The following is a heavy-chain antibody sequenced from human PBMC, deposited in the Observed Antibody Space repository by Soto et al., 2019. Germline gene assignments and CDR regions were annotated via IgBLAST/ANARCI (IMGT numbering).Heavy chain of an antibody. Sequence: SHYRKNWVRQAPGKGLEWVSSISSSSSYIYYADSVKGRFTISRDNAKNTLYLQMNSLRAEDTAVYYCAKDPDSSSWYWFDPWGQGTLVTVSS. CDR1: SHYR. V-gene: IGHV3-21*04. CDR3: AKDPDSSSWYWFDP. D-gene: IGHD6-13*01. J-gene: IGHJ5*02. CDR2: ISSSSSYI.